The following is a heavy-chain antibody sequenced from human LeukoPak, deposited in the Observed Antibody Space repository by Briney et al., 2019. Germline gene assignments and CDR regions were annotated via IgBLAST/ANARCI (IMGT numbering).Heavy chain of an antibody. Sequence: SETLSLTCAVYGGSFSGYYWGWIRQPPGKGLEWIGSIYYSGSTYYNPSLKSRVIISVDTSKNQFSLRLSSVTAADTAVYYCARDNMVPGDAFDIWGQGTMVTVSS. CDR3: ARDNMVPGDAFDI. CDR2: IYYSGST. CDR1: GGSFSGYY. V-gene: IGHV4-34*01. J-gene: IGHJ3*02. D-gene: IGHD3-10*01.